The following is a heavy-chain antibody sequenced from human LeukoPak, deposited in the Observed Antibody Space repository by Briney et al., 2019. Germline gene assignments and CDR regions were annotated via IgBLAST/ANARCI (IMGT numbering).Heavy chain of an antibody. Sequence: PGGSLRLSCSASGFSFSDYDMNWFRQAPGKGLEWISSISGRSSHVYYGDSVKGRFSISRDNAMNSVFLQTNSLGVDDTAVYYCGRAFPPLRTASAGDLWGKGTLVTVSS. CDR3: GRAFPPLRTASAGDL. J-gene: IGHJ4*02. CDR1: GFSFSDYD. V-gene: IGHV3-21*01. D-gene: IGHD3-16*01. CDR2: ISGRSSHV.